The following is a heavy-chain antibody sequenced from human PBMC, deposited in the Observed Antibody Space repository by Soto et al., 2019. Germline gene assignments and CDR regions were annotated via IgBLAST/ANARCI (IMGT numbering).Heavy chain of an antibody. CDR3: ARDAPLEYSSSSVYYYYGMDV. D-gene: IGHD6-6*01. CDR1: GYTFTSYG. J-gene: IGHJ6*02. Sequence: ASVKVSCKASGYTFTSYGISWVRQAPGQGLEWMGWISAYNGNTNYAQKLQGRVTMTTDTSTSTAYMELRSLRSDDTAVYYCARDAPLEYSSSSVYYYYGMDVWGQGTTVTVSS. CDR2: ISAYNGNT. V-gene: IGHV1-18*04.